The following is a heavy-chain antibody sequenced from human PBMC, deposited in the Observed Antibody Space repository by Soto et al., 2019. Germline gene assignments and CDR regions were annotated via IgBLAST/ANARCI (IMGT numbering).Heavy chain of an antibody. Sequence: QVQLVESGGGVVQPGRSLRLSCAASGFTFSSYAMHWVRQAPGKGLEWVAVISYDGSNKYYADSVKGRFTISRDNSKNTLYLQMNSLRAEDTAVYYCAREGGDPNYYYGMDVWGQGTTVTVSS. CDR3: AREGGDPNYYYGMDV. CDR1: GFTFSSYA. CDR2: ISYDGSNK. V-gene: IGHV3-30-3*01. D-gene: IGHD2-21*01. J-gene: IGHJ6*02.